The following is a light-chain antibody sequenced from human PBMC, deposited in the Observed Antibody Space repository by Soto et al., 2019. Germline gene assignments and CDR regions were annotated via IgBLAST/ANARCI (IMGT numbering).Light chain of an antibody. CDR3: LQYHNLWA. CDR1: QGIRDA. J-gene: IGKJ1*01. Sequence: DVQMTQSPSSLSASVGDRVTITCRASQGIRDALGWYQQKPGKVPKRLIYSASSLQSGVPSRFSGSGSETEFTLTISSLQSEDFTVYSCLQYHNLWAFGQGTKVEIK. V-gene: IGKV1-17*01. CDR2: SAS.